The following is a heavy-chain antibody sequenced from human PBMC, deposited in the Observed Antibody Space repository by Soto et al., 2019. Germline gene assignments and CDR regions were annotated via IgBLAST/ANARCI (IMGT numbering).Heavy chain of an antibody. CDR1: GFTFSSYA. CDR3: AKAGYGSDVLWWFGP. D-gene: IGHD5-12*01. Sequence: EVQLLESGGGLVQPGGSLRLSCAASGFTFSSYAMSWVRQAPGRGLEWVSAVSSSSDNTYYADSVKGRFTISRNNSKNTLYLQMTGLRAEDTAIYYCAKAGYGSDVLWWFGPWGLGTLVTVSS. CDR2: VSSSSDNT. V-gene: IGHV3-23*01. J-gene: IGHJ5*02.